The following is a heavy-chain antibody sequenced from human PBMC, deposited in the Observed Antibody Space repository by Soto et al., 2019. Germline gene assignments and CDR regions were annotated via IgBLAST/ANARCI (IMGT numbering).Heavy chain of an antibody. CDR2: IYWDDDK. D-gene: IGHD5-12*01. CDR1: GFSLSTSGVG. CDR3: AHRTWLRFYYWFDP. Sequence: SGPTLVKPTQTLTLTCTFSGFSLSTSGVGVGWIRQPPGKALEWLALIYWDDDKRYSPSLKSRVTITKDTSKNQVVLTMANMDPVDTATYYCAHRTWLRFYYWFDPWGQGTLVTVSS. J-gene: IGHJ5*02. V-gene: IGHV2-5*02.